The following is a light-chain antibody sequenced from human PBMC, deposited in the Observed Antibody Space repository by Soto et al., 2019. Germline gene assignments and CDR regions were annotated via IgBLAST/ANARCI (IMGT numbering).Light chain of an antibody. CDR3: LSYTGTSTRV. V-gene: IGLV2-14*01. CDR2: EVN. CDR1: NNDIGGYDY. Sequence: QSALTQPASVSGSPGQSITISCTGSNNDIGGYDYVSWYQQHPGRAPKLIIFEVNNRPSGVSSRFSGSKSGNTASLTISGLRAEDEADYYCLSYTGTSTRVFGTGTKVTVL. J-gene: IGLJ1*01.